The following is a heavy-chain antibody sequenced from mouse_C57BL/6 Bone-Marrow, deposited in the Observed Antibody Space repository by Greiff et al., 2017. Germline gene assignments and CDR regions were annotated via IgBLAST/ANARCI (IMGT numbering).Heavy chain of an antibody. CDR1: GYSFTSYY. CDR2: IYPGSGNT. Sequence: QVHVKQSGPELVKPGASVKISCKASGYSFTSYYIHWVKQRPGQGLEWIGWIYPGSGNTNYNEKFKGKATFTADTSSNTAYMQLSSLTTEDSAIYYCASPVNYYYAMDYWGQGTSVTVSS. V-gene: IGHV1-66*01. CDR3: ASPVNYYYAMDY. J-gene: IGHJ4*01.